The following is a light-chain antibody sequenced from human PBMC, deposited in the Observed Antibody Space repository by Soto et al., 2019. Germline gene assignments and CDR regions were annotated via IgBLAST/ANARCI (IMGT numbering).Light chain of an antibody. V-gene: IGKV3-20*01. CDR1: QSVSSNY. CDR3: QQFSSYPLT. CDR2: DAS. J-gene: IGKJ4*01. Sequence: EIVLTQSPAILSVSPGERATFSCRASQSVSSNYLAWYQQKPGQAPRLLIYDASSRATGIPDRFSGGGSGTDFTLTISRLEPEDFAVYYCQQFSSYPLTFGGGTKVDI.